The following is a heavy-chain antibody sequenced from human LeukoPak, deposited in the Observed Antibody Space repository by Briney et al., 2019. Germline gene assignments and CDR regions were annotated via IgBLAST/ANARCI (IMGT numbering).Heavy chain of an antibody. CDR1: GGTFSSYA. CDR3: ATPAGYCSSTSCFSFDY. V-gene: IGHV1-69*13. D-gene: IGHD2-2*01. J-gene: IGHJ4*02. CDR2: IIPIFGTA. Sequence: ASVKVSCKASGGTFSSYAISWVRQAPGQGLEWMGGIIPIFGTANYAQKFQGRVTITADESTSTAYMELSSLRSEDTAVYYCATPAGYCSSTSCFSFDYRGQGTLVTVSS.